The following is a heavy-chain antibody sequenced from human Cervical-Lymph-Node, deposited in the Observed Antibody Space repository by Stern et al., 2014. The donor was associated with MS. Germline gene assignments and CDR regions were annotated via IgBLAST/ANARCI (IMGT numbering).Heavy chain of an antibody. Sequence: VQLVESGAEVKKPGASVKVSCKASGYTFTSYYMHWVRQAPGQGLEWMGIINPSGGSTSYAQKFQGRVTMTRATSTSTVYMELSSLRSEDTAVYYCARDPLTTVTLGYYSGMDVWGQGTTVTVSS. V-gene: IGHV1-46*01. CDR3: ARDPLTTVTLGYYSGMDV. CDR2: INPSGGST. CDR1: GYTFTSYY. D-gene: IGHD4-11*01. J-gene: IGHJ6*02.